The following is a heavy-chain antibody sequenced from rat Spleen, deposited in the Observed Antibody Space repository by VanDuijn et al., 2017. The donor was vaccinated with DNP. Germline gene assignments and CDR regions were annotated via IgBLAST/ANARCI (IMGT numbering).Heavy chain of an antibody. J-gene: IGHJ2*01. CDR3: SKGPNFGGFSDYFDY. D-gene: IGHD1-11*01. Sequence: EVKLVESGGGLVQPGRSLKLSCAASGFIFFDYWMGWVRQAPGKGLEWIGEINKDSSRINYNTSLRDKFTISRDNAQNTLYLQMSILGSEDTAIYYCSKGPNFGGFSDYFDYWGQGVMVTVSS. CDR2: INKDSSRI. V-gene: IGHV4-2*01. CDR1: GFIFFDYW.